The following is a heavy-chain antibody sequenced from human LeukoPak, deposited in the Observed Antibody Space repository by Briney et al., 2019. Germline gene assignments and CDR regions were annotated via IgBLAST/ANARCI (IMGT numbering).Heavy chain of an antibody. CDR2: IYYSGST. CDR1: GASISSTSYY. J-gene: IGHJ4*02. D-gene: IGHD4-17*01. Sequence: SETLSLTCTVSGASISSTSYYWGCIRQPPGKGLEWVGSIYYSGSTYYNPSLKNRVTISVDTSKNQFSLKLSSVTAAGTAVYYCARGPSKDYGDYFDYWGQGTLVTVSS. CDR3: ARGPSKDYGDYFDY. V-gene: IGHV4-39*01.